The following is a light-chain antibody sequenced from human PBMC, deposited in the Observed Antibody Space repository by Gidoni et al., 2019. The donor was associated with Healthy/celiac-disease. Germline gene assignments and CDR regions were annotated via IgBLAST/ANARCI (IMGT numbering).Light chain of an antibody. CDR3: QQRSNWIT. CDR2: DAS. Sequence: DIVLTQSPATLSLSPGERATLSCRASQSVSSYLALYQQKPGQAPRLRIYDASNMASGIPARFSGSGSETDFTLTISSLEPEDFAVYYLQQRSNWITVGQGTRLEIK. CDR1: QSVSSY. V-gene: IGKV3-11*01. J-gene: IGKJ5*01.